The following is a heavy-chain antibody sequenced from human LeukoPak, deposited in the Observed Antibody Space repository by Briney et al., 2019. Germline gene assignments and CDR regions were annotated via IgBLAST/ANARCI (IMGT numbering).Heavy chain of an antibody. CDR2: IYYSGST. CDR3: ARARVYDSSGYYFGKRATYFDY. J-gene: IGHJ4*02. V-gene: IGHV4-31*03. Sequence: SETLSLTCTVSGGSISSGGYYWSWIRQHPGKGLEWIGYIYYSGSTYYNPSLKSRVTISVDTSKNQFSLKLSSVTAADTAVYYCARARVYDSSGYYFGKRATYFDYWGQGTLVTVSS. D-gene: IGHD3-22*01. CDR1: GGSISSGGYY.